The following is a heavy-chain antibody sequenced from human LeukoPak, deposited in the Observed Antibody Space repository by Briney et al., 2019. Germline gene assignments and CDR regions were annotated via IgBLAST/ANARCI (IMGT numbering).Heavy chain of an antibody. V-gene: IGHV4-4*07. CDR1: GASVSTYF. D-gene: IGHD2-21*01. CDR2: VYASGTT. Sequence: SETLSLTCTVSGASVSTYFWSWIRQPAGKTMEWIGRVYASGTTYYNPSLRSRVTLSIDTSKNQFSLRLNSVTAADTAVYYCAKTHCGGGSCDKFDSWGQGILVTVSS. J-gene: IGHJ5*01. CDR3: AKTHCGGGSCDKFDS.